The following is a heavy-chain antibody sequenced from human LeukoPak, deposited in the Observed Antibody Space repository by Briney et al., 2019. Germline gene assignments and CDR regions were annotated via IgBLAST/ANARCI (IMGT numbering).Heavy chain of an antibody. J-gene: IGHJ4*02. D-gene: IGHD5-12*01. CDR1: GYAFTGYY. Sequence: ASVKVSCKASGYAFTGYYMHWVRQAPGQGLEWMGWINPNSGGTNYAQKFQGRVTMTRDTSISTAYMELSRLRSDDTAVYYCARDLVDIVATTYIAFDYWGQGTLATVSS. CDR2: INPNSGGT. CDR3: ARDLVDIVATTYIAFDY. V-gene: IGHV1-2*02.